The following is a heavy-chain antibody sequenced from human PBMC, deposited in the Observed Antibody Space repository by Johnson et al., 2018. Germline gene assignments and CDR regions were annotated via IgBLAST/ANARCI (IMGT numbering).Heavy chain of an antibody. CDR1: GFTVSSNY. CDR3: ARYSYDTWAFDS. Sequence: EVQLVESGGGLIQPGGSLRLSCAASGFTVSSNYMSWVRQAPGKGLEWVSVIYSGGRTYYADPVKGRFTISRDNSKNTLYLQMNNLRDEDTAVYYCARYSYDTWAFDSWGQGTLVTVSS. CDR2: IYSGGRT. J-gene: IGHJ4*02. V-gene: IGHV3-53*01. D-gene: IGHD3-22*01.